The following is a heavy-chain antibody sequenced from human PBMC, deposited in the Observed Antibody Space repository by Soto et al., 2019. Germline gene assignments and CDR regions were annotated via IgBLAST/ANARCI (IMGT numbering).Heavy chain of an antibody. Sequence: GGSLRLSCAASGFTFSSYSMNWVRQAPGKGLEWVSYISSSSSTIYYADSVKGRFTISRDNAKNSLYLQMNSLRDEDTAVYYCARDEWYSSCWYGYFQLWGQGTLVTVSS. CDR1: GFTFSSYS. CDR2: ISSSSSTI. J-gene: IGHJ1*01. V-gene: IGHV3-48*02. CDR3: ARDEWYSSCWYGYFQL. D-gene: IGHD6-13*01.